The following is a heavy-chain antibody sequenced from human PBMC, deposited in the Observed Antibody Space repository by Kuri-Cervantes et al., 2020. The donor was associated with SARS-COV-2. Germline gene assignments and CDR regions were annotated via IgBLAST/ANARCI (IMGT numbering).Heavy chain of an antibody. V-gene: IGHV3-30*04. CDR3: AKAPRPHWDGGNSGDY. CDR2: ISYDGSSK. J-gene: IGHJ4*02. CDR1: GFTFSNYA. D-gene: IGHD4-23*01. Sequence: LSLTCAVSGFTFSNYAMHWVRQAPGKGLEWVAVISYDGSSKYYADSVKGRFTISRDNPKNTLYPQMNRLTIEDTAVYYCAKAPRPHWDGGNSGDYWGQGTLVTVSS.